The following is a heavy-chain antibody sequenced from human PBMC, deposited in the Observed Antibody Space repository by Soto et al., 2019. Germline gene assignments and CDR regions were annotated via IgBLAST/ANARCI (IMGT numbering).Heavy chain of an antibody. CDR3: AYLPCSGGSCYWFSYSGMDV. V-gene: IGHV2-5*02. J-gene: IGHJ6*02. D-gene: IGHD2-15*01. CDR2: IYWDDDT. Sequence: QITLKESGPTLVKPTQTLTLTFTFSGFPLSTSGVGVASIRQPPGKALERLALIYWDDDTRYRPSLETRLTITKDSSKNQVVLTMTNMDSVDTATYYCAYLPCSGGSCYWFSYSGMDVWGQGTTVTVSS. CDR1: GFPLSTSGVG.